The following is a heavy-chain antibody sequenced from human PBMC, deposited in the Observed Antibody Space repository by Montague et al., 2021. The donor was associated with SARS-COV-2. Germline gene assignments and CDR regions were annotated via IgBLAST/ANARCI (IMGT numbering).Heavy chain of an antibody. V-gene: IGHV6-1*01. J-gene: IGHJ4*02. Sequence: CAISGDSVSSNLATWNWNRQTPSRGLEWLGRTYYRSKWYNDYAESVKSRITIDPDTSKHQFSLHLNSVTPEDTAVYYCARIPVGSKYYFDFWGQGTLVTVSA. CDR2: TYYRSKWYN. CDR1: GDSVSSNLAT. CDR3: ARIPVGSKYYFDF. D-gene: IGHD2-2*01.